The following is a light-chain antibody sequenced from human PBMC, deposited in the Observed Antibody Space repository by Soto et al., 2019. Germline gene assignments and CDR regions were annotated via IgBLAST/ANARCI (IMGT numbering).Light chain of an antibody. CDR3: QNFRSSAIS. CDR1: QGIGSA. Sequence: AIQLTQSPASRSASVGDRVSITCRASQGIGSALAWYQLKPGAAPALLIYDASTLESGVPSRFSGSRSGADFTLTISSLQPEDFATYYCQNFRSSAISFGGGTKVDIK. CDR2: DAS. V-gene: IGKV1-13*02. J-gene: IGKJ4*01.